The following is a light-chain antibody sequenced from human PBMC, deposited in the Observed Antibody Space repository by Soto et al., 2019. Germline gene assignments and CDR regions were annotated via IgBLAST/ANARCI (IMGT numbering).Light chain of an antibody. V-gene: IGKV3-15*01. Sequence: EVVLTQSPGTLSVSPGESATLSCRASQSVRNNLVWYQQKPGQAPRLLIYDASTRATGIPARFSGSGSETVFTLTISSLHSEAFAVYYCQHYNSWPGPFGQGTKVEIK. J-gene: IGKJ1*01. CDR2: DAS. CDR3: QHYNSWPGP. CDR1: QSVRNN.